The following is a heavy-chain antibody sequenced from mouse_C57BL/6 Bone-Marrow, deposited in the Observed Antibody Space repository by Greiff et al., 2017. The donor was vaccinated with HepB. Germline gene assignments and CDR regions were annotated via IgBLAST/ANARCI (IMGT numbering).Heavy chain of an antibody. J-gene: IGHJ4*01. V-gene: IGHV5-17*01. CDR2: ISSGSSTI. CDR1: GFTFSDYR. Sequence: EVMLVESGGGLVKPGGSLKLSCAASGFTFSDYRMHWVRQAPEKGLEWVAYISSGSSTIYYADTVKGRFTISRDNAKNTLFLQMTSLRSEDTAMYYCASNYYAMDYWGQGTSVTVSS. CDR3: ASNYYAMDY.